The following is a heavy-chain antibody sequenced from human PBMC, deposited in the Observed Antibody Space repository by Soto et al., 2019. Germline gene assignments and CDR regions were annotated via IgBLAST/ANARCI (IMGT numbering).Heavy chain of an antibody. CDR3: ARRIRRAHYYYDSNGYYRHIDAYDI. D-gene: IGHD3-22*01. V-gene: IGHV1-18*01. Sequence: ASVKVSCKASGYTFTSYGISWVRQAPGQGLEWMGWISAYNGNTNYAQKLQGRVTMTTDTSTSTAYMELRSLRSDDTAVYYCARRIRRAHYYYDSNGYYRHIDAYDIWGQGTMVTVSS. CDR1: GYTFTSYG. CDR2: ISAYNGNT. J-gene: IGHJ3*02.